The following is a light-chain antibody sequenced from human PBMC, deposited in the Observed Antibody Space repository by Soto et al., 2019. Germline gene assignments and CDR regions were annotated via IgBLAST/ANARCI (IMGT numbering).Light chain of an antibody. J-gene: IGKJ5*01. CDR3: QQYNYWPPIT. CDR1: QVLGTN. CDR2: GIY. Sequence: EILMTQSPGTLSVSRGETTTLXXRASQVLGTNLARYQQKPGQSPTLVXFGIYIRATGVPVRFTGSGSGTEFTLTITSLQSEDFATYYCQQYNYWPPITFGQGTRLEIK. V-gene: IGKV3-15*01.